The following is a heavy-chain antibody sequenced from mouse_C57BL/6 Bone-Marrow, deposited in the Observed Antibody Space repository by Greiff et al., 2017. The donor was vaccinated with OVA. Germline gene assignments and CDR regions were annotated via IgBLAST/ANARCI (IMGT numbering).Heavy chain of an antibody. CDR3: ARGGEFAY. J-gene: IGHJ3*01. Sequence: EVMLVESGGGLVQPGGSLKLSCAASGFTFSDYYMYWVRQTPEKRLEWVAYISNGGGSTYYPATVKGRFTISRDNAKNTLYLQMSRLKSEDTTMYYCARGGEFAYWGQGTLVTVSA. V-gene: IGHV5-12*01. CDR2: ISNGGGST. CDR1: GFTFSDYY.